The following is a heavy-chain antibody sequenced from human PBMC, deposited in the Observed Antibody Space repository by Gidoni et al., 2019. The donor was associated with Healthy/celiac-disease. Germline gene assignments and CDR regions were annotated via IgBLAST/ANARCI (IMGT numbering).Heavy chain of an antibody. CDR3: ARDRSPGYCSSTSCYATGYYYYGMDV. CDR2: IYTSGST. D-gene: IGHD2-2*01. CDR1: GGSISSYY. Sequence: QVQLQESGPGLVKPSENLSLTCTVSGGSISSYYWSWIRPPAGKGLEWIGRIYTSGSTNYNPSLKSRVTMSVDTSKNQFSLKLSSVTAADTAVYYCARDRSPGYCSSTSCYATGYYYYGMDVWGQGTTVTVSS. J-gene: IGHJ6*02. V-gene: IGHV4-4*07.